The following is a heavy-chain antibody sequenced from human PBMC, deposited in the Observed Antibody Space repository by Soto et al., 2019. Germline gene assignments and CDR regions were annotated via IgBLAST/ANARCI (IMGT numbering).Heavy chain of an antibody. Sequence: QVHLQESGPGLVKPSQTLSLTCTVSGASISSGGYYWSWFRQHPGKGLEWIGYIYYTGTTDYNPSLXGXVXIXXDTSETQFSLNLSSVTAADTAVYYCARGAYGDYAYWGQGTLVTVSS. V-gene: IGHV4-31*03. CDR2: IYYTGTT. CDR3: ARGAYGDYAY. D-gene: IGHD4-17*01. J-gene: IGHJ4*02. CDR1: GASISSGGYY.